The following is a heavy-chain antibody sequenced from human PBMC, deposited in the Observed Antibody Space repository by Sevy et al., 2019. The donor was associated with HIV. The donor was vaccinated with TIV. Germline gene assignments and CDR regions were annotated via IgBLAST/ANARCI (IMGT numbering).Heavy chain of an antibody. J-gene: IGHJ6*02. CDR3: AGDSSSSGGMDV. CDR2: MNPNSGNT. V-gene: IGHV1-8*01. CDR1: GYTFTSYD. Sequence: ASVKVSCKASGYTFTSYDINWVRQATGQGLEWMGWMNPNSGNTGYAQKFQGRVTMTRNTSISTAYMELSSLRSEDTAVYYCAGDSSSSGGMDVWGQGTTVTVSS. D-gene: IGHD6-13*01.